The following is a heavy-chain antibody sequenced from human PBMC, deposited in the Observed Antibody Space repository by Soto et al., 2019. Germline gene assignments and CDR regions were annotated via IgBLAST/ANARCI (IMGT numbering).Heavy chain of an antibody. V-gene: IGHV1-18*01. Sequence: ASVKVSCKASGYTFTSYGISWVRQAPGQGLEWMGRINADYGNTQYAQKFRGRVTMTTDTSTTTVYMELTNLRSDDTAVYYCARCIQGDYYYGMDVWGHGTTVTVSS. CDR2: INADYGNT. CDR1: GYTFTSYG. D-gene: IGHD5-18*01. CDR3: ARCIQGDYYYGMDV. J-gene: IGHJ6*02.